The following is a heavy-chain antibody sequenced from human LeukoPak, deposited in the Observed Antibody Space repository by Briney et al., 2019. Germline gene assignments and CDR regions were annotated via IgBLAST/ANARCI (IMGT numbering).Heavy chain of an antibody. CDR2: IYYSGST. CDR1: GGSISSYY. Sequence: SETLSLTCTVSGGSISSYYWSWIRQPPGKGLEWIGDIYYSGSTNYNPSLKSRVTISVHTSKIQFSLKLSSVTAADTAVYYCARDPNGLDYFDYWGQGTLVTVSS. V-gene: IGHV4-59*01. CDR3: ARDPNGLDYFDY. J-gene: IGHJ4*02. D-gene: IGHD5-24*01.